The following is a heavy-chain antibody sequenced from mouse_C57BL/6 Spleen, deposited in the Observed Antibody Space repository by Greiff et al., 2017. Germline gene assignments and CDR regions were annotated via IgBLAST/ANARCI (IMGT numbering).Heavy chain of an antibody. CDR3: ARFCYYGSSYVFDY. V-gene: IGHV1-18*01. CDR2: ITPNNGGT. CDR1: GYTFTDYN. Sequence: VQLQQSGPELVKPGASVKIPCKASGYTFTDYNMDWVKQSHGKSLEWIGDITPNNGGTIYNQKFKGKATLTVDKSSSTAYMELRSLTSEDTAVYYCARFCYYGSSYVFDYWGQGTTLPVSS. J-gene: IGHJ2*01. D-gene: IGHD1-1*01.